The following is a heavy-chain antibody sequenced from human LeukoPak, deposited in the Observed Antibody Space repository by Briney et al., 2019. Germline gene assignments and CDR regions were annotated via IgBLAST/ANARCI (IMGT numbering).Heavy chain of an antibody. J-gene: IGHJ4*02. CDR2: IYYSGST. CDR3: AGSVMVRGANGFDY. CDR1: GGSISSGDYY. D-gene: IGHD3-10*01. V-gene: IGHV4-30-4*01. Sequence: PSETLSLTCTVSGGSISSGDYYWSWIRQPPGKGLEWIGYIYYSGSTYYNPSLKSRVTISVDTSKNQFSLKLSSVTAADTAVYYCAGSVMVRGANGFDYWGQGTLVTVSS.